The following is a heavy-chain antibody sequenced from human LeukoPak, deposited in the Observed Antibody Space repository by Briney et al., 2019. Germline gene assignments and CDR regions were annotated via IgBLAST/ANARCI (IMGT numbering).Heavy chain of an antibody. CDR1: VFTFSSYS. CDR2: INSSSNYI. V-gene: IGHV3-21*01. J-gene: IGHJ4*02. D-gene: IGHD3-16*01. CDR3: ARQKSSGGLDY. Sequence: GGSLRLSCAASVFTFSSYSMNWVRQAPGKGLEWVSSINSSSNYINYADSVKGRFTISRDNAKNTLYLQMNSLRAEDTAVYYCARQKSSGGLDYWGQGTLVTVSS.